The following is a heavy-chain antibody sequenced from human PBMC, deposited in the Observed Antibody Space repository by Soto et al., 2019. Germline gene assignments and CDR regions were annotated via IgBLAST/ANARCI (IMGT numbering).Heavy chain of an antibody. V-gene: IGHV1-3*01. J-gene: IGHJ4*02. CDR2: IDGGNGNT. CDR3: ARAPLFLGGTEYYFDH. D-gene: IGHD2-21*02. Sequence: QVQLVQSGAEVKQPGASVKVSCKASRYTFTNYAMHWVRQAPGQRLQWMGWIDGGNGNTEYSQSLQARVTITSDTSASTAYMELYSLRSEDSAVYYCARAPLFLGGTEYYFDHWGQGTLVTVSS. CDR1: RYTFTNYA.